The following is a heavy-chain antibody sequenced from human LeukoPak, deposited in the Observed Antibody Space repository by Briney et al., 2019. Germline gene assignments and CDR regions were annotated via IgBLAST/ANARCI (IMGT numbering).Heavy chain of an antibody. V-gene: IGHV1-3*01. D-gene: IGHD3-10*01. CDR3: AGDYGSGSGYFDY. J-gene: IGHJ4*02. CDR2: INAGNGNT. CDR1: GYTFTSYA. Sequence: ASVKVSCRASGYTFTSYAMHWVRQAPGQRLEWMGWINAGNGNTKYSQKFQGRVTITRDTSASTAYMELSSLRSEDTAVYYCAGDYGSGSGYFDYWGQGTLVTVSS.